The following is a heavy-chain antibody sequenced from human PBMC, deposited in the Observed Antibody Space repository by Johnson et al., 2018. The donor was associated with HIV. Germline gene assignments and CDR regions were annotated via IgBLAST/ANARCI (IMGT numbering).Heavy chain of an antibody. CDR2: INEDGTGK. Sequence: VQLVESGGGLVQPGGSLRLSCAASGFNFSSYAMSWVRQAPGKGLEWVATINEDGTGKNHVDSVKGRFSISRDNTKNSLYLQMDSLRVDDTAVYYCARDPDWSAFDIWGQGTMVTVSS. CDR1: GFNFSSYA. J-gene: IGHJ3*02. CDR3: ARDPDWSAFDI. D-gene: IGHD3-9*01. V-gene: IGHV3-7*03.